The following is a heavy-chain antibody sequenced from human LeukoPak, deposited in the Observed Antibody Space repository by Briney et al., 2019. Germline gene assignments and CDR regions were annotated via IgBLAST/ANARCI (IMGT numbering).Heavy chain of an antibody. CDR2: ITGDGGGT. D-gene: IGHD1-26*01. V-gene: IGHV3-23*01. J-gene: IGHJ4*02. CDR3: AKETSSGNFVTIDC. CDR1: GFTFRSYV. Sequence: PGGSLRLSCAASGFTFRSYVMSWVRQAPGKGLEWVSAITGDGGGTNHADSVKGWFTISRDNSKNTLYLQMNSLRAEDTAVYYCAKETSSGNFVTIDCWGQGTLVTVSS.